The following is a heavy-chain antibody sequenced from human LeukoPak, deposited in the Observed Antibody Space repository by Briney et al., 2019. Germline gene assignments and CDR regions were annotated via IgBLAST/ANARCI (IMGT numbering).Heavy chain of an antibody. CDR2: ISSSGSTI. CDR1: GFTFSDYY. Sequence: GGSLRLSCAASGFTFSDYYMSWIRQAPGKGLEWVSYISSSGSTIYYADSVKGRFTISRDNSKNTLYLQMNGLRAEDTAIYYCATLGVRADRRGIDYWGQGTLVTGSS. D-gene: IGHD3-16*01. J-gene: IGHJ4*02. V-gene: IGHV3-11*01. CDR3: ATLGVRADRRGIDY.